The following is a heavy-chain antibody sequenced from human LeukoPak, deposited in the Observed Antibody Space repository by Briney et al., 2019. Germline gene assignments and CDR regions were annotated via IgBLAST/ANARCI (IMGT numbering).Heavy chain of an antibody. V-gene: IGHV3-48*01. J-gene: IGHJ3*02. CDR1: GFSFSSYS. D-gene: IGHD3-22*01. Sequence: PGGSLRLSCAASGFSFSSYSMNWVRQAPGKGLEWVSYISSSSSTIYYADSVKGRFTISRDNAKNSLYLQMNSLRAEDTAVYYCARDRKYYDLGWDDAFDIWGQGTMVTVSS. CDR2: ISSSSSTI. CDR3: ARDRKYYDLGWDDAFDI.